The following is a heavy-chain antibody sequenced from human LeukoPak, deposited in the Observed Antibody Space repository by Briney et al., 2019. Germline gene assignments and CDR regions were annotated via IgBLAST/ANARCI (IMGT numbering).Heavy chain of an antibody. V-gene: IGHV3-7*03. CDR2: IKTDGSDE. CDR1: GFAFSNYW. CDR3: ARDSLIQYGSGSYWGFDY. J-gene: IGHJ4*02. D-gene: IGHD3-10*01. Sequence: PGGSLRLSCAASGFAFSNYWMSWVRQAPGKGPEWVGDIKTDGSDEYYVGSVKGRFTISRDNAKNSLYLQMNSLRAEDTAVYYCARDSLIQYGSGSYWGFDYWGQGILVTVSS.